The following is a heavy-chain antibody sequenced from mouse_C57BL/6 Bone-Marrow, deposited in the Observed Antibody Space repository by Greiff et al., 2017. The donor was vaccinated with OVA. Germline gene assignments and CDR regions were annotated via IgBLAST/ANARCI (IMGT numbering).Heavy chain of an antibody. D-gene: IGHD2-5*01. Sequence: QVQLQQPGTELVKPGASVKLSCKASGYTFTSYWMHWVKQRPGQGLEWIGNINPSDGGTNYNEKFKSKATLTVDKSSSTAYMQLSSLTSEDSAVYYCARYPIYYSIFAYWGQGTLVTVSA. CDR2: INPSDGGT. J-gene: IGHJ3*01. CDR1: GYTFTSYW. V-gene: IGHV1-53*01. CDR3: ARYPIYYSIFAY.